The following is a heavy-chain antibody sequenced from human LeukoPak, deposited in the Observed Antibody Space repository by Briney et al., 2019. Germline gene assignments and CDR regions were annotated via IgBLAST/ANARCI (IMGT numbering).Heavy chain of an antibody. V-gene: IGHV3-15*01. CDR3: TREYKKDGIAAAGS. D-gene: IGHD6-13*01. CDR2: IKSKTDGGTT. Sequence: GGSLRLSCAASGFTFSNAWMSWVRQAPGKGLEWVGRIKSKTDGGTTDYAAPVKGRFTISRDDSKNTLYLQMNSLKTEDTAVHYCTREYKKDGIAAAGSWGQGTLVTVSS. J-gene: IGHJ5*02. CDR1: GFTFSNAW.